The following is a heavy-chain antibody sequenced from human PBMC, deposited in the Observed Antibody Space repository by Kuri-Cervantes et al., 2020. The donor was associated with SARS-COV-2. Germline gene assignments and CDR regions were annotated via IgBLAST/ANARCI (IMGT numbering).Heavy chain of an antibody. D-gene: IGHD2-21*02. CDR3: TRRSVTRDY. J-gene: IGHJ4*02. V-gene: IGHV1-8*01. Sequence: ASVKVSCKASGYTFTNYDINWVRRATGQGLEWMGWMNPNTGVTGYTQKFQDRITMTRDTSASTAYMELSSLTFADTATYYCTRRSVTRDYWGQGTLVTVSS. CDR1: GYTFTNYD. CDR2: MNPNTGVT.